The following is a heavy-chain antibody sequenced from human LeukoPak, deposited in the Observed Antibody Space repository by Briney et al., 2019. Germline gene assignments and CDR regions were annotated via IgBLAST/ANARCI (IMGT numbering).Heavy chain of an antibody. D-gene: IGHD3-22*01. CDR3: AKDIGSSGYYYPDY. V-gene: IGHV3-9*01. J-gene: IGHJ4*02. Sequence: GGSLRLSCAASGFTFDDYAMHWVRQAPGKGLEGVSGINWNSGSIGYADSVKGRFTISRDNAKNSLYLQMNSLRAEDTALYYCAKDIGSSGYYYPDYWGQGTLVTVSS. CDR1: GFTFDDYA. CDR2: INWNSGSI.